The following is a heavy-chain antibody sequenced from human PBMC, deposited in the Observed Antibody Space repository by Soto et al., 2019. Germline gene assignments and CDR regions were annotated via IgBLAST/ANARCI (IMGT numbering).Heavy chain of an antibody. J-gene: IGHJ6*02. D-gene: IGHD2-15*01. CDR3: ARDGVGYCSGGSCYTYYYGMDV. CDR1: GFTFSSYS. Sequence: GSLTLSWAASGFTFSSYSVNWVRPAPGKGLEWVSSISSSSSYIYYADSVKGRFTISRDNAKNSLYLQMDSLRAEDTAVYYCARDGVGYCSGGSCYTYYYGMDVWGQGTTVNVSS. V-gene: IGHV3-21*01. CDR2: ISSSSSYI.